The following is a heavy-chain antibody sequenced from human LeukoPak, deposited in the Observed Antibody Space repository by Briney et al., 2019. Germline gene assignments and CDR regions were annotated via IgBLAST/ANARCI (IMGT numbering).Heavy chain of an antibody. CDR3: ARDPITIFGVATHNWFDP. D-gene: IGHD3-3*01. Sequence: GASVKVSCKASGYTFTSYGISWVRQAPGQGLEWMGWISAYNGNTNYAQKLQGRVTMTTDTSTSTTYMELRSLRSDDTAVYYCARDPITIFGVATHNWFDPWGQGTLVTVSS. V-gene: IGHV1-18*01. CDR1: GYTFTSYG. J-gene: IGHJ5*02. CDR2: ISAYNGNT.